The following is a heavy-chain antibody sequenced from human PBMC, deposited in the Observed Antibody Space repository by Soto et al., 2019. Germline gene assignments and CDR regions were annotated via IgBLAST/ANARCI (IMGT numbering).Heavy chain of an antibody. J-gene: IGHJ4*02. Sequence: EVQLLESGGGLVQPGGSLRLSCAASGFTFSSYAMSWVRQAPGKGLEWVSAISGSGGSTYYADSVKGRFTISRDNSENTLYLQMNSLRAEDTAVYYCAKVFRVLTTEGSWGQGTLVTVSS. D-gene: IGHD4-17*01. V-gene: IGHV3-23*01. CDR2: ISGSGGST. CDR3: AKVFRVLTTEGS. CDR1: GFTFSSYA.